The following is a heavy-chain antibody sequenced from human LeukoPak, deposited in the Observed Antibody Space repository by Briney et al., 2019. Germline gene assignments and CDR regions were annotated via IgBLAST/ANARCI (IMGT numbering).Heavy chain of an antibody. J-gene: IGHJ4*02. V-gene: IGHV3-23*01. CDR1: GLTFSTYG. CDR3: AKGRQWARYFDY. CDR2: ITTTGGFT. Sequence: PGGSLRLSCAASGLTFSTYGMSWVRQAPGKRLEWVASITTTGGFTYYADSVKGRFTISRDNSKNTPYLQMNSLRAEDTAVYYCAKGRQWARYFDYWGQGTLVTVSS. D-gene: IGHD2-8*01.